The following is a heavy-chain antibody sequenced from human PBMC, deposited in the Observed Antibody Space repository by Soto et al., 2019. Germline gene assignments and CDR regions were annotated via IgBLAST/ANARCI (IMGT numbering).Heavy chain of an antibody. CDR3: ARALRFLQWPNYFDY. CDR1: GGSFSSGDYY. D-gene: IGHD3-3*01. Sequence: QVQLQESGPGLVKPSQTLSLTCTVSGGSFSSGDYYWSWIRQPPGKGLEWIGSIYYSGSTYYHPSLQRGVFIARDTSKNPFSLKLTSVTAADTAVYYCARALRFLQWPNYFDYWGQGTLVTVSS. V-gene: IGHV4-30-4*01. CDR2: IYYSGST. J-gene: IGHJ4*02.